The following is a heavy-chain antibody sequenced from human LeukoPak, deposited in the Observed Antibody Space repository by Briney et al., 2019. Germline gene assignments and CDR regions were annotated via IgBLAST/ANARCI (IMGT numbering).Heavy chain of an antibody. CDR1: GFTFDDYA. Sequence: PGGSLRLSCAASGFTFDDYAMHWVRHARGKGMEWVSGIRWNRGRIDYAESVKGRFTISRDNATTSLYLQMNRLRAEDMALYYCASQKLGYCSGGSCYGDAFDIWGQGTMVTVSS. J-gene: IGHJ3*02. D-gene: IGHD2-15*01. V-gene: IGHV3-9*03. CDR3: ASQKLGYCSGGSCYGDAFDI. CDR2: IRWNRGRI.